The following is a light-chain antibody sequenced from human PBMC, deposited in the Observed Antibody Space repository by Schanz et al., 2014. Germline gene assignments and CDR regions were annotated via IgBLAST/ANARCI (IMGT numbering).Light chain of an antibody. V-gene: IGKV1-9*01. CDR1: QGISSY. J-gene: IGKJ4*01. Sequence: DIQMTQFPSSLSASVGDRVTITCRASQGISSYLAWYQQKPGKAPKLLIYAASTLQSGVPSRFSGSGSGTDFTLTISSLQPEDFATYYCQQGDNPLTFGGGTKVEIK. CDR2: AAS. CDR3: QQGDNPLT.